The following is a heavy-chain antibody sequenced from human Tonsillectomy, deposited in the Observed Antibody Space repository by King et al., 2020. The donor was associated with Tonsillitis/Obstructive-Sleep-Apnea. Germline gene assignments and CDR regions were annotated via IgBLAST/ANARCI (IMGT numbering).Heavy chain of an antibody. CDR2: ISWNSGSI. D-gene: IGHD4-11*01. CDR1: GFTFDDYA. CDR3: AKDGLYSNQKWVYYYYIDV. Sequence: VQLVESGGGLVQPGRSLRLSCAASGFTFDDYAMHWVRQAPGKGLEWVSGISWNSGSIGYADSVKGRFTISRDNAKNSLYLQMNSLRAEDTALYYCAKDGLYSNQKWVYYYYIDVWGKGTTVTVSS. V-gene: IGHV3-9*01. J-gene: IGHJ6*03.